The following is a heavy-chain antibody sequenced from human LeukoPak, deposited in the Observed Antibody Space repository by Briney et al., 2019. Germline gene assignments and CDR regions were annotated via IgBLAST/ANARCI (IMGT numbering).Heavy chain of an antibody. J-gene: IGHJ4*02. V-gene: IGHV3-53*01. D-gene: IGHD3-3*01. Sequence: PGGSLRLSCAASGFTVSSNYMSWVRQAPGKGLEWVSVLYSGGSTYYADSVKGRFTISRDNSKNTLYLQMNSLRAEDTAVYYCARVQPPYYDFWSGYLSWGQGTLVTVSS. CDR1: GFTVSSNY. CDR3: ARVQPPYYDFWSGYLS. CDR2: LYSGGST.